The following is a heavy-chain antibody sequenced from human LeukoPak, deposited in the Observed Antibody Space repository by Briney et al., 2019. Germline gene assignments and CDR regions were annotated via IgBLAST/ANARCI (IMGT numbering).Heavy chain of an antibody. CDR1: GGTFSSYA. CDR2: IIPIFGTA. V-gene: IGHV1-69*13. Sequence: SVKVSCKASGGTFSSYAISWVRQAPGQGLEWMGGIIPIFGTASYAQKFQGRVTITADESTSTAYMELSSLRSEDTAVYYCARVVLNTPRYFDYWGQGTLVTVSS. CDR3: ARVVLNTPRYFDY. J-gene: IGHJ4*02.